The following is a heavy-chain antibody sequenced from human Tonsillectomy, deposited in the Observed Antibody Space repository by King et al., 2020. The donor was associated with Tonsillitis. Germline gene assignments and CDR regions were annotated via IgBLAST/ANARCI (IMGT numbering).Heavy chain of an antibody. D-gene: IGHD3-9*01. CDR1: GFTFSSYA. CDR2: ISGSGGNT. J-gene: IGHJ4*02. CDR3: AKSFSGYDILTGYDRLHFDY. V-gene: IGHV3-23*04. Sequence: VQLVESGGGLVQPGGSLRLSCAASGFTFSSYAMSWVRQAPVKGLEWVSAISGSGGNTYYADSVKGRFTISRDNSKNTLYLQMNSLRAEDTAVYYCAKSFSGYDILTGYDRLHFDYWGQGTLVTVSS.